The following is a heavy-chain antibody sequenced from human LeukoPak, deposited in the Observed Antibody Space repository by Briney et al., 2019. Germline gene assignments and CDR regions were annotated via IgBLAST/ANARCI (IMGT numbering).Heavy chain of an antibody. V-gene: IGHV1-2*02. CDR1: GYPFTGYY. CDR2: INPNSGGT. J-gene: IGHJ4*02. CDR3: ARDNTFPEIAVAGDRCFDY. Sequence: ASVKVSCKASGYPFTGYYMHWVRQAPGQGLEWMGWINPNSGGTNYAQKFQGRVTMTRDTSISTAYMELSRLRSDDTAVYYCARDNTFPEIAVAGDRCFDYWGQGTLVTVSS. D-gene: IGHD6-19*01.